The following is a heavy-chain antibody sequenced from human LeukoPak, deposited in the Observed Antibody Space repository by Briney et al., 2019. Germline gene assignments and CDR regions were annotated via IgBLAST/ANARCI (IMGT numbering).Heavy chain of an antibody. CDR1: GGSFSGYY. Sequence: SETLSLTCAVYGGSFSGYYWSWIRQPPGKGLEWIGETNHSGSTNYNPSLKSRVTISVDTSKNQFSLKLSSVTAADTAVYYCARGPLISSGWYVPPYYYYYMDVWGKGTTVTVSS. CDR3: ARGPLISSGWYVPPYYYYYMDV. D-gene: IGHD6-19*01. J-gene: IGHJ6*03. V-gene: IGHV4-34*01. CDR2: TNHSGST.